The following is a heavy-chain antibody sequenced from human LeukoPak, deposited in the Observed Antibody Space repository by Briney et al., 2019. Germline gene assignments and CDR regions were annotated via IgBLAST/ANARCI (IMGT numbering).Heavy chain of an antibody. CDR1: GFTFSSYA. CDR2: ISYDGSNK. J-gene: IGHJ4*02. Sequence: GRSLRLSCAASGFTFSSYAMHWVRQAPGKGLEWVAVISYDGSNKYYADSVKGRFTISRDNSKNRLYLQMNSLRAEDTAVYYCARDAAGIGYFDYWGQGTLVTVSS. V-gene: IGHV3-30-3*01. CDR3: ARDAAGIGYFDY. D-gene: IGHD6-13*01.